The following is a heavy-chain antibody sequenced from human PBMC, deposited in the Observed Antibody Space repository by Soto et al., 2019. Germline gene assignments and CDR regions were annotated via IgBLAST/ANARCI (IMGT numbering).Heavy chain of an antibody. V-gene: IGHV3-30*18. Sequence: PLRHSCAASGFNFSSYGMHWVRQAPGKGLEWVAVISYDGSNKYYADSVKGRFTISRDNSKNTLYLQMNSLRAEDTAVYYCAKETQYSSSWFDYWGQGTLVTVSS. CDR3: AKETQYSSSWFDY. CDR1: GFNFSSYG. CDR2: ISYDGSNK. D-gene: IGHD6-13*01. J-gene: IGHJ5*01.